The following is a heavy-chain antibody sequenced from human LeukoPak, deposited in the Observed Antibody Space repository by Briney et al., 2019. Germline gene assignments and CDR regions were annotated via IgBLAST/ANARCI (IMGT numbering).Heavy chain of an antibody. V-gene: IGHV3-30*02. Sequence: GGSLRLSCAASGFTFSSYSMNWVRQAPGKGLEWVAVIWYGGSNKYYADSVKGRFTISRDNSKNTLYLQMNSLRAEDTAVYYCAKGGGYCSSTSCPSYYYYYMDVWGKGTTVTVSS. J-gene: IGHJ6*03. D-gene: IGHD2-2*01. CDR1: GFTFSSYS. CDR3: AKGGGYCSSTSCPSYYYYYMDV. CDR2: IWYGGSNK.